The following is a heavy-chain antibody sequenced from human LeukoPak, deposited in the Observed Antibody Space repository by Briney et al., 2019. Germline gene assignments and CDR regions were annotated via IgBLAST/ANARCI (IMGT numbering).Heavy chain of an antibody. J-gene: IGHJ4*02. D-gene: IGHD3-22*01. CDR3: ARADSSGYYHPIN. CDR1: GFTFSSFA. CDR2: IHGSGGST. V-gene: IGHV3-23*01. Sequence: PGGSLRLSCAASGFTFSSFAMSWVRQAPGKGLEWVSGIHGSGGSTFHADSVKGRFTISRDNSKNTLYLQMNSLRAEDTAVYYCARADSSGYYHPINWGQGTLVTVSS.